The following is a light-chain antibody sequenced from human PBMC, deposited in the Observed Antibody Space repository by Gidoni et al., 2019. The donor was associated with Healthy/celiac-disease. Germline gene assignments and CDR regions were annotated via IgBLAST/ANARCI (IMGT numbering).Light chain of an antibody. CDR2: DDS. V-gene: IGLV3-21*02. J-gene: IGLJ1*01. Sequence: SYVLTQPPSVSVAPGQTARITCGGNNIGSKSVHWYQQKPGQAPVLVVYDDSHRPSGIPARFAGSNSGNTATLTISRVEAGDEADYYCQVCDSSSDHSLYVFGTGTKVTVL. CDR1: NIGSKS. CDR3: QVCDSSSDHSLYV.